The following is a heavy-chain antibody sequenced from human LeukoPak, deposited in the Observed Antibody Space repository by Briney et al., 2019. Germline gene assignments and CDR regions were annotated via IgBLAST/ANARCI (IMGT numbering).Heavy chain of an antibody. J-gene: IGHJ4*02. CDR2: INPVSGVA. CDR1: GYKFTDQY. D-gene: IGHD1-26*01. Sequence: ASVKVSCKVSGYKFTDQYLHWVRQAPGQGPEWMGWINPVSGVANYAQKFQGRVTMTRDTSISTTYMELSRLKFDDTAMYYCARRFPSYSGSFFFDYWGQGTLVTVSS. CDR3: ARRFPSYSGSFFFDY. V-gene: IGHV1-2*02.